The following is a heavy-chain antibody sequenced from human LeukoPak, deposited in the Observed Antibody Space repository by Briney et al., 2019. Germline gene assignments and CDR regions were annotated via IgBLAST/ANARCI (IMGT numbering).Heavy chain of an antibody. CDR1: GGSISSSSYY. Sequence: SETLSLTCTVPGGSISSSSYYWGWIRQPPGKGLEWIGSIYYSGSTYYNPSLKSRVTISVDTFKNQFSLKLSSVTAADTAVYYCARRRTVGPPDYWGQGTLVTVSS. D-gene: IGHD1-26*01. V-gene: IGHV4-39*01. J-gene: IGHJ4*02. CDR2: IYYSGST. CDR3: ARRRTVGPPDY.